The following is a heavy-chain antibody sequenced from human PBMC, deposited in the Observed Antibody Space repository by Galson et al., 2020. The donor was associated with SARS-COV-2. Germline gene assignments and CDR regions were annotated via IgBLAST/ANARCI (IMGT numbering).Heavy chain of an antibody. CDR3: ARDYYDSSGYYICCRGY. CDR1: GFTFSSYS. CDR2: ISSSSSYI. Sequence: GGSLRLSCAASGFTFSSYSMNWVRQAPGKGLEWVSSISSSSSYIYYADSVKGRFTISRDNAKNSLYLQMNSLRAEDTAVYYCARDYYDSSGYYICCRGYWGQGTLVTVSS. V-gene: IGHV3-21*01. J-gene: IGHJ4*02. D-gene: IGHD3-22*01.